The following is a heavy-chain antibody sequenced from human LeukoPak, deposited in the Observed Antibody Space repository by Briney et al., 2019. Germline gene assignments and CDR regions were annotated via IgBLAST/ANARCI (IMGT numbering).Heavy chain of an antibody. J-gene: IGHJ4*02. CDR3: ARVISVAGYDY. D-gene: IGHD6-19*01. CDR2: ISGSGGSI. V-gene: IGHV3-21*01. CDR1: GFTFSSYG. Sequence: GGTLRLSCAASGFTFSSYGMSWVRQAPGKGLEWVSTISGSGGSIYYADSVKGRFTISRDNAKNSLYLQMNSLRAEDTAVYYCARVISVAGYDYWGQGTLVTVSS.